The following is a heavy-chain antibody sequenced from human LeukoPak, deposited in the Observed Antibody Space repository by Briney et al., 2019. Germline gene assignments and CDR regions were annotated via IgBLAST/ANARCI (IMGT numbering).Heavy chain of an antibody. V-gene: IGHV3-11*04. CDR1: GVTFSDYY. Sequence: GGSLRLSCAASGVTFSDYYTSWSRGAPGKGLWWGSYISSSCSTIYYADSVKGRFTISRDNAKNSLYLQMNSLRAEDTAVYYCVQHRWDFWSGSPFFDYWGQGTLVTVSS. D-gene: IGHD3-3*01. J-gene: IGHJ4*02. CDR3: VQHRWDFWSGSPFFDY. CDR2: ISSSCSTI.